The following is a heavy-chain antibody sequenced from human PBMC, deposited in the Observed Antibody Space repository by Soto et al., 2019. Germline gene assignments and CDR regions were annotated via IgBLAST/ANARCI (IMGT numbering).Heavy chain of an antibody. CDR2: ISYDGSNK. J-gene: IGHJ6*02. CDR3: ARGGVRYCSGGSCYSDYYGMDV. V-gene: IGHV3-30-3*01. D-gene: IGHD2-15*01. Sequence: PGGSLRLSCAASGFTFSSYAMHWVRQAPGKGLEWVAVISYDGSNKYYADSVKGRFTISRDNSKNTLYLQMNSLRAEDTAVSYCARGGVRYCSGGSCYSDYYGMDVWGQGATVTVSS. CDR1: GFTFSSYA.